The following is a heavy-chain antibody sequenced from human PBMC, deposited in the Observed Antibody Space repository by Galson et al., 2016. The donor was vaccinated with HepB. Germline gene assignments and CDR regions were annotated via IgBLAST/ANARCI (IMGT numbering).Heavy chain of an antibody. CDR1: GGSISSGDYY. CDR3: ARIYSNYVLGMDV. D-gene: IGHD4-11*01. CDR2: IYYTGST. V-gene: IGHV4-30-4*01. J-gene: IGHJ6*02. Sequence: TLSLTCTVSGGSISSGDYYWSWIRQPPGKGLDWIGYIYYTGSTYYNPSLKSRVSISVDTSKNQFSLSPSSVTAADPALYYCARIYSNYVLGMDVWGRGTTVTVSS.